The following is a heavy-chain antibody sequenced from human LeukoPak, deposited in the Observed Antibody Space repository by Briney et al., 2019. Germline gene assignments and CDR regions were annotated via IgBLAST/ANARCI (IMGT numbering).Heavy chain of an antibody. D-gene: IGHD2-8*02. CDR2: ISGSVSST. CDR3: AKDVSAWSPYFDY. Sequence: GGSLRLSCAASGFTLSSYAMSWVRQAPGKGLEWVSTISGSVSSTYYAASVKGRFTISRDNSKNTLYLQMNSLRVKDTAIYYCAKDVSAWSPYFDYWGQGTLVTVSS. V-gene: IGHV3-23*01. J-gene: IGHJ4*02. CDR1: GFTLSSYA.